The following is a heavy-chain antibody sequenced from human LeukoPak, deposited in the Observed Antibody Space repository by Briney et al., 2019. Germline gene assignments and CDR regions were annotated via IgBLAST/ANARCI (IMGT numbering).Heavy chain of an antibody. J-gene: IGHJ4*02. CDR2: VGSSGGIT. CDR3: AKDPPSSGWPNSFDY. V-gene: IGHV3-23*01. D-gene: IGHD6-19*01. CDR1: GFTFSSYA. Sequence: GGSLRLSCAASGFTFSSYARSWVRQTPGKGLEGVSAVGSSGGITYYADSVKGRFTISRDNSKNTLYLQMNSLRAEDTAIYYCAKDPPSSGWPNSFDYWGQGTLVTVSS.